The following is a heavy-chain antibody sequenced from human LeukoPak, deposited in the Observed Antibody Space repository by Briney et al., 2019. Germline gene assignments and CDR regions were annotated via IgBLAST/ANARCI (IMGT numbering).Heavy chain of an antibody. D-gene: IGHD2-2*01. J-gene: IGHJ5*02. Sequence: PGGSLRLSCAASGFTFSSYSMNWVRQAPGKGLEWVSYISSSSSTIYYADSVKGRFTISRDNAKNSLYQQMNSLRAEDTAVYYCASLTPGGYCSSTSCADDWFDPWGQGTLVTVSS. CDR1: GFTFSSYS. V-gene: IGHV3-48*01. CDR3: ASLTPGGYCSSTSCADDWFDP. CDR2: ISSSSSTI.